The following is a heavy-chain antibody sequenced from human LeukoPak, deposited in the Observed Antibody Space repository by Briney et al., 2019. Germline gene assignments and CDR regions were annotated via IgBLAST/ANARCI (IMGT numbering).Heavy chain of an antibody. CDR1: GYSTSSGYY. CDR2: IYHSGST. CDR3: ARGFPLAGRFDY. J-gene: IGHJ4*02. D-gene: IGHD2/OR15-2a*01. V-gene: IGHV4-38-2*02. Sequence: SETLSLTCTVSGYSTSSGYYWGWIRQPPGKGLEWIGSIYHSGSTYYNPSLKSRVTISVDTSKNQFSLKLSSVTAADTAVYYCARGFPLAGRFDYWGQGTLVTVSS.